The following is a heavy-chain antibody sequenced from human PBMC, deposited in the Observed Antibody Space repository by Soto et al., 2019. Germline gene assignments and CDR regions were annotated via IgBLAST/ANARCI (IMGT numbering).Heavy chain of an antibody. J-gene: IGHJ3*02. D-gene: IGHD2-2*01. V-gene: IGHV4-34*01. CDR3: ARGECSSNYCFTRWALDI. Sequence: PSETLSLTCAVYGGSFSGYYWTWIRQTPGKGLEWIGEINHSGSTNYKPSLKSRISMSADTSKKQFSLNLTSVTAADTAVYYCARGECSSNYCFTRWALDIWGQGTGVTVSS. CDR1: GGSFSGYY. CDR2: INHSGST.